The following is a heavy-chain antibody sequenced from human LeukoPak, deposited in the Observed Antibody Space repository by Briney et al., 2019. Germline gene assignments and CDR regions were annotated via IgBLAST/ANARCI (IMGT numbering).Heavy chain of an antibody. CDR2: ITTNTGNP. CDR3: ARGWNSGWYYFDY. CDR1: GYSFTSYA. Sequence: ASVKVSCKASGYSFTSYAMNWVRQAPGQGLEWMGWITTNTGNPTYAQGFTGRFVFSLDTSVSTAYLQISSLKAEDSAVYYCARGWNSGWYYFDYWGQGTLVTVSS. D-gene: IGHD6-19*01. V-gene: IGHV7-4-1*02. J-gene: IGHJ4*02.